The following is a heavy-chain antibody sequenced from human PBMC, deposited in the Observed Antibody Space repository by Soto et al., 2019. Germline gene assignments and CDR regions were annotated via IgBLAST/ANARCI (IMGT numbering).Heavy chain of an antibody. D-gene: IGHD3-10*01. V-gene: IGHV1-46*03. Sequence: ASVKVSGKASGYTFTSDDMHWVRQAPGQGLEWMGIINPSGGSTSYAQKFQGRVTMTRDTSTRSVYMELSSLRSEVTAVDYCANYVGSSLWLGELSRLFDPWGQGTLVTVSS. CDR2: INPSGGST. CDR1: GYTFTSDD. J-gene: IGHJ5*02. CDR3: ANYVGSSLWLGELSRLFDP.